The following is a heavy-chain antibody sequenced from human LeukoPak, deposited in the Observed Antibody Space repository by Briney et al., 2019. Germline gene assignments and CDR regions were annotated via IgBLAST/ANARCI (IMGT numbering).Heavy chain of an antibody. CDR2: ISSNGGST. J-gene: IGHJ6*03. Sequence: GGSLRLSCAASGFTFSSYAMHWVRQAPGKGLEYASAISSNGGSTYYANSVKGRFTISRDNSKNTLYLQMGSLRAEDMAVYYCARVPTYSSSWYYYYYMDVWGKGTTVTVSS. V-gene: IGHV3-64*01. D-gene: IGHD6-13*01. CDR3: ARVPTYSSSWYYYYYMDV. CDR1: GFTFSSYA.